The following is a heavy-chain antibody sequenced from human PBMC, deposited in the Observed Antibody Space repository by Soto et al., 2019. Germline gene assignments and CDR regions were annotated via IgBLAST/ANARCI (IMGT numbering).Heavy chain of an antibody. Sequence: GGSLRLSCAASGFTFSSYSMNWVRQAPGKGLEWVSSISSSSSYIYYADSVKGRFTISRDNAKNSLYLHMNSPRADDTAVYYCAIARVADSSLDHWGQGILVTVSS. CDR3: AIARVADSSLDH. J-gene: IGHJ4*01. D-gene: IGHD3-3*01. V-gene: IGHV3-21*01. CDR1: GFTFSSYS. CDR2: ISSSSSYI.